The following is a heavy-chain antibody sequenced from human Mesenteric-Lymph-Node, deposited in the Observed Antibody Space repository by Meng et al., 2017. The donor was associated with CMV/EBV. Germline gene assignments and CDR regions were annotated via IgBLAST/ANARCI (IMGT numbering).Heavy chain of an antibody. CDR3: ARQYSSGWYYFDS. V-gene: IGHV4-59*01. CDR1: GGSISSYY. D-gene: IGHD6-19*01. Sequence: SETLSLTCTVSGGSISSYYWSWIWQPPGKGLEWIGYIYYSGSTNYNPSLKSRVTISVDTSKNQFSLKLSSVTAADTAVYYCARQYSSGWYYFDSWGQGTLVTVSS. J-gene: IGHJ4*02. CDR2: IYYSGST.